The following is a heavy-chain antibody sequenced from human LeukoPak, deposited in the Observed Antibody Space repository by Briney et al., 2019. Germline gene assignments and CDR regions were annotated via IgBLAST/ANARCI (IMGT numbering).Heavy chain of an antibody. D-gene: IGHD1-26*01. Sequence: SETLSLTCTVSGGSIRTYYWSWIRQPPGKGLEWIGNIYHSGSTYYNPSLQSRVTISVDTSKNQFSLKLSSVTAADTAFYYCARVGGTYEPFDYWGQGTLVTVSS. CDR3: ARVGGTYEPFDY. V-gene: IGHV4-59*08. J-gene: IGHJ4*02. CDR1: GGSIRTYY. CDR2: IYHSGST.